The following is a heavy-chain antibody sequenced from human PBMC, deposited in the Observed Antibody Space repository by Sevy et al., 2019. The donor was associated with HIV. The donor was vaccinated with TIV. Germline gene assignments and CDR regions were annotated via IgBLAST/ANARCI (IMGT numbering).Heavy chain of an antibody. D-gene: IGHD6-6*01. CDR1: GGSIVTYY. CDR3: ARLTSSFYYYMDV. J-gene: IGHJ6*03. Sequence: SETLSLTCSVSGGSIVTYYWTWFRQSPGKGLEYIGYVYRGGSTNYNPSLKGRATTSLDTSKKQFSLTLRSVTVADTAVYYCARLTSSFYYYMDVWGKGTTVTVSS. V-gene: IGHV4-59*08. CDR2: VYRGGST.